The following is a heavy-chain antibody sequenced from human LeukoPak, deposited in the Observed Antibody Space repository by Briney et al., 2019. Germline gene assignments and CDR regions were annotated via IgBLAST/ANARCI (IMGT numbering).Heavy chain of an antibody. CDR1: GDSISSYY. V-gene: IGHV4-59*01. D-gene: IGHD2/OR15-2a*01. CDR2: IYYSGST. J-gene: IGHJ4*02. CDR3: ARGGKVYSTTSGVFDY. Sequence: PSETLSLTCTVSGDSISSYYWSWLRQPPGKGLEWIGYIYYSGSTNYNPSLKSRVTISVDTSKNQFSLKLSSVTAADTAVYYCARGGKVYSTTSGVFDYWGQGTLVTVSS.